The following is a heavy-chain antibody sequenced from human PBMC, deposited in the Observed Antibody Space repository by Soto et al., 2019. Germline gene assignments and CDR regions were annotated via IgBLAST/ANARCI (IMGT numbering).Heavy chain of an antibody. Sequence: GGSLRLSCAASGFTFSSYGMHWVRQAPGKGLEWVAVISYDGSNKYYADSVKGRFTISRDNSKNTLYLQMNSLRAEDTAVYYCAKEGLRYFDWLSFGGPPDYWGQGTLVTVSS. D-gene: IGHD3-9*01. CDR3: AKEGLRYFDWLSFGGPPDY. CDR2: ISYDGSNK. J-gene: IGHJ4*02. V-gene: IGHV3-30*18. CDR1: GFTFSSYG.